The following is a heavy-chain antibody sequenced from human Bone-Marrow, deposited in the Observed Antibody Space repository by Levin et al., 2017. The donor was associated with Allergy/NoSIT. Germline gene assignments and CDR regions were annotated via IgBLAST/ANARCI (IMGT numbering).Heavy chain of an antibody. CDR3: ARVWANYYGSGSYYNPPDYFDY. D-gene: IGHD3-10*01. Sequence: PGESLKISCAASGFTFSSYWMHWVRQAPGKGLVWVSRINSDGSSTSYADSVKGRFTISRDNAKNTLYLQMNSLRAEDTAVYYCARVWANYYGSGSYYNPPDYFDYWGQGTLVTVSS. CDR1: GFTFSSYW. J-gene: IGHJ4*02. CDR2: INSDGSST. V-gene: IGHV3-74*01.